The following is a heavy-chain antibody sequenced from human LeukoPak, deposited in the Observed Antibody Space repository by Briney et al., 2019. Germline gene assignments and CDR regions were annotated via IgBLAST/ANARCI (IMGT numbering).Heavy chain of an antibody. CDR3: ATDLMDTGGYKTFDY. J-gene: IGHJ4*02. CDR1: GYTLTELS. CDR2: FDPEDSET. Sequence: ASVKVSCKVSGYTLTELSMHWVRQAPGKGLEWMGGFDPEDSETIYAQKFQGRVTMTEDTSTDTAYMELSSLRSEDTAVYYCATDLMDTGGYKTFDYWGQGTLVTVSS. V-gene: IGHV1-24*01. D-gene: IGHD5-24*01.